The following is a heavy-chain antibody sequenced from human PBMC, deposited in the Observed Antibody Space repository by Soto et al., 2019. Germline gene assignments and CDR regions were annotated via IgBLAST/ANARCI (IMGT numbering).Heavy chain of an antibody. D-gene: IGHD3-3*01. CDR2: IIPILGIA. CDR1: GGTFSSYT. Sequence: QVQLVQSGAEVKKPGSSVKVSCKASGGTFSSYTISWVRQAPGQGLEWMGRIIPILGIANYAQKFQGRVTITADKSTSTAYMELSSLRSEDTAVYYCARTGGGYDFWSGSPWFDPWGQGTLVSVSS. J-gene: IGHJ5*02. V-gene: IGHV1-69*02. CDR3: ARTGGGYDFWSGSPWFDP.